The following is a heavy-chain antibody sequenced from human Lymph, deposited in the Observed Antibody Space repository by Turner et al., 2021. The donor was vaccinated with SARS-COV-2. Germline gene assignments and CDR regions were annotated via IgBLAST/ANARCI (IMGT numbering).Heavy chain of an antibody. Sequence: QLQLQESSPGLVRPSETLSITCPVSGGSISSTSWGWICQPPGRGLEWIGYFYKSGSIDYNPTLRRRVTISVSTSKTQLSLNLISVTAADTAVYYCARHQGSTSGYYHGMNVWGQGTAVIVSS. D-gene: IGHD1-1*01. CDR3: ARHQGSTSGYYHGMNV. CDR1: GGSISSTS. J-gene: IGHJ6*02. V-gene: IGHV4-59*08. CDR2: FYKSGSI.